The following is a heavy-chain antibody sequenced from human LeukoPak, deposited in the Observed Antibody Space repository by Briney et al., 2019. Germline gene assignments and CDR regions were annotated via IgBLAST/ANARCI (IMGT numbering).Heavy chain of an antibody. CDR1: GITLSNYG. CDR3: AKRGVVIRVILVGFHKEAYYFDS. V-gene: IGHV3-23*01. D-gene: IGHD3-22*01. CDR2: ISARGSRT. Sequence: GGSLRLSCAVSGITLSNYGMSWVRQAPGKGLEWVAAISARGSRTNYADSVKGRFTISTDHPKNTLYLQMNSLRAEDTAVYFCAKRGVVIRVILVGFHKEAYYFDSWGQGALVTVSS. J-gene: IGHJ4*02.